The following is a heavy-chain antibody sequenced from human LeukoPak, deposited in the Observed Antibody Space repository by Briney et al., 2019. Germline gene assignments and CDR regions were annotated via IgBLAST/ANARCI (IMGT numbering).Heavy chain of an antibody. J-gene: IGHJ4*02. D-gene: IGHD3-10*01. CDR3: ARDSSLFPNYFDY. V-gene: IGHV3-53*01. CDR1: GFTVSSHY. Sequence: GGSLRLSCAASGFTVSSHYMSWVRQAPGKGLKWVSLIYSSGSTFYADSVRGRFTISRDNSKNTLYLQMNSLRPEDTAVYFCARDSSLFPNYFDYWGQGTLVTVSS. CDR2: IYSSGST.